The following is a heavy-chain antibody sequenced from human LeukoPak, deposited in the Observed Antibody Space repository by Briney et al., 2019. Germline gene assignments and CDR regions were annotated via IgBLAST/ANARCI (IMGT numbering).Heavy chain of an antibody. CDR3: ASAAGWESAY. Sequence: GGSLRLSCAASGTTFDSHYMTWVRQTPEKGLEWVASINQDGSENNYVDSVKGRFTISRDNAKKSLYLQMNSLRAEDTAVYYCASAAGWESAYWGQGTLVTVSS. D-gene: IGHD1-26*01. CDR2: INQDGSEN. V-gene: IGHV3-7*01. J-gene: IGHJ4*02. CDR1: GTTFDSHY.